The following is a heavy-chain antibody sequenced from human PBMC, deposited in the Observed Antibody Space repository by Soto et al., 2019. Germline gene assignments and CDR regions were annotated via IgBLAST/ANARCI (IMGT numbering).Heavy chain of an antibody. CDR2: ISGSGGST. Sequence: EVQLLESGGGLVQPGGSLRLSCAASGCTFSSYAMSWVRQAPGKGLEWVSAISGSGGSTYYADSVKGRFTISRDNSKNTLYLKMNSLRAEDTAVYYCAKDFSSYYDYGMDVWGQGTTVTVSS. J-gene: IGHJ6*02. CDR3: AKDFSSYYDYGMDV. V-gene: IGHV3-23*01. D-gene: IGHD6-13*01. CDR1: GCTFSSYA.